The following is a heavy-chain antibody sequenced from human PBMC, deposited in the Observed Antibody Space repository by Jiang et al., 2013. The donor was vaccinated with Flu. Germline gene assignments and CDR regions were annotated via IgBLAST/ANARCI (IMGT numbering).Heavy chain of an antibody. CDR1: GDSINSGRYY. CDR2: IFDRETT. Sequence: GPGLVKPSQTLSLTCTVSGDSINSGRYYWTWIRQHPGKGLEWIGYIFDRETTYYNPSLKSRVTISVDTSKNQFSLRLTSMTAADTAVYSCARGRVLDSWGQGTLVTVSS. D-gene: IGHD3-10*02. J-gene: IGHJ4*02. CDR3: ARGRVLDS. V-gene: IGHV4-31*03.